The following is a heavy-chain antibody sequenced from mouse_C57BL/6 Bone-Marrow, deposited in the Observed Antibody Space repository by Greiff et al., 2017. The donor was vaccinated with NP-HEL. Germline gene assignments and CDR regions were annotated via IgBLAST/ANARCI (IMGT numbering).Heavy chain of an antibody. J-gene: IGHJ4*01. CDR3: AGYYYGSSDYAMDY. V-gene: IGHV2-2*01. CDR1: GFSLTSYG. CDR2: IWSGGST. Sequence: VQLQQSGPGLVQPSQSLSITCTVSGFSLTSYGVHWVRQSPGKGLEWLGVIWSGGSTDYNAAFISRLSISKDNSKSQVFFKMNSLQADDTAIYYCAGYYYGSSDYAMDYWGQGTSVTVSS. D-gene: IGHD1-1*01.